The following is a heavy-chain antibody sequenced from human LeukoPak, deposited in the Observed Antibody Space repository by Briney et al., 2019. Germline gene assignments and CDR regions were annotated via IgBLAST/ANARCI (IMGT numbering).Heavy chain of an antibody. V-gene: IGHV1-18*01. D-gene: IGHD2-8*01. CDR3: ARVMGPPDY. J-gene: IGHJ4*02. CDR1: GYTFNNYD. Sequence: GASVKVSCKASGYTFNNYDITWVRQAPGQGLEWTGWISTYNGNPNPAQKFQGRVTVTTDTSTSTAYMELRSLTSDDTAVYYCARVMGPPDYWGQGTLVTVSS. CDR2: ISTYNGNP.